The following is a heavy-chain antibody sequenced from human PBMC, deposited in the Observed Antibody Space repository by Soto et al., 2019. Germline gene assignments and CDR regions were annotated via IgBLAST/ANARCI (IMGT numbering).Heavy chain of an antibody. V-gene: IGHV5-10-1*01. CDR2: IDPSDSYT. CDR3: ARLAMWSRYSSGGFDY. J-gene: IGHJ4*02. CDR1: GYSFTSYW. Sequence: EVQLVQSGAEVKKPGESLRISCKGSGYSFTSYWISWVRQMPGKGLEWMGRIDPSDSYTNYSPSFQGHVTSSADKSISTADLQWSSLKASDTAMYYCARLAMWSRYSSGGFDYWGQGTLVTVSS. D-gene: IGHD6-19*01.